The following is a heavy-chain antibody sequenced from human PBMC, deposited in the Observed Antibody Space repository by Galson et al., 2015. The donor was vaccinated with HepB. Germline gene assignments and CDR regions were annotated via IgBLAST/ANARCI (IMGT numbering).Heavy chain of an antibody. CDR1: GFTFSSYG. CDR2: IWYDGSNK. J-gene: IGHJ3*02. Sequence: SLRLSCAASGFTFSSYGMHWVRQAPGKGLEWVAVIWYDGSNKYYADSVKGRFTISRDNSKNTLYLQMNSLRAEDTAVYYCARDPAVRDGYNFQSDAFDIWGQGTMVTVSS. D-gene: IGHD5-24*01. V-gene: IGHV3-33*01. CDR3: ARDPAVRDGYNFQSDAFDI.